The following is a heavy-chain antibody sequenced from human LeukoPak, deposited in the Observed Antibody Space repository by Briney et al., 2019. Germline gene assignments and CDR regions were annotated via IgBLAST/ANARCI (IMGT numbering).Heavy chain of an antibody. CDR1: GFTVSSNY. V-gene: IGHV3-53*01. J-gene: IGHJ4*02. CDR3: VWAGFVPY. D-gene: IGHD3/OR15-3a*01. CDR2: IYSGGST. Sequence: GGSLRLSCAASGFTVSSNYMSWVRQAPGKGLEWVAVIYSGGSTYYSHSVTGRFTISRDNSKNTLYLPMNSLRAEDTAVYYCVWAGFVPYWGQGTLVTVSS.